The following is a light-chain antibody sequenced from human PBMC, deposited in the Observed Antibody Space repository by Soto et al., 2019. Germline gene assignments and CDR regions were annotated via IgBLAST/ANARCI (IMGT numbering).Light chain of an antibody. CDR2: GVS. J-gene: IGKJ2*03. Sequence: EVVLTQSPGTLSLSPGERATLSCRASQSVINYLGWYQQKPGQAPRLLIYGVSSRATGIPDRFSGSGSGTDFTLTISRLETEDFAVYYCHQYGSSHSFGQGTKLEIK. V-gene: IGKV3-20*01. CDR3: HQYGSSHS. CDR1: QSVINY.